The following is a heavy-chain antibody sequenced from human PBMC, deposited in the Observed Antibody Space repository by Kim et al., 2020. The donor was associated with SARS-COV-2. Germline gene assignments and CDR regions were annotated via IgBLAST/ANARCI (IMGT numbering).Heavy chain of an antibody. D-gene: IGHD3-9*01. V-gene: IGHV4-39*07. CDR2: IYYSGNT. J-gene: IGHJ4*02. CDR1: GDSIRGSTSY. Sequence: SETLSLTCIVSGDSIRGSTSYWGWIRQPPGKGLEWIGSIYYSGNTYNNPSLTSRVTISVDTSKNQFSLKLTSVAAADTAVYYCARGVWTYYDILTGNSHFDSWGQGILVTVSS. CDR3: ARGVWTYYDILTGNSHFDS.